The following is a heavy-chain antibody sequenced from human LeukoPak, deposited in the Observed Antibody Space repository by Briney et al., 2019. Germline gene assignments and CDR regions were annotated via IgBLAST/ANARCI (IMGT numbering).Heavy chain of an antibody. Sequence: PSETLSLTCTVSGGSISSYYWSWIRQPPGKGLEWIGEINHSGSTNYNPSLKSRVTVSVDTSKNQFSLKLSSVIAADTAVYYCARGLGTLPPGGYWGQGTLVTVSS. CDR2: INHSGST. V-gene: IGHV4-34*01. CDR3: ARGLGTLPPGGY. D-gene: IGHD4-23*01. CDR1: GGSISSYY. J-gene: IGHJ4*02.